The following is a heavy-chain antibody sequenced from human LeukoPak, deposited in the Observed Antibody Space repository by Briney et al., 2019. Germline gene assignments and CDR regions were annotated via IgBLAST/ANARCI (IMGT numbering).Heavy chain of an antibody. CDR2: IYYSGST. J-gene: IGHJ4*02. CDR3: ARDFRGLMPYYFDY. CDR1: GGSIDSGGYY. D-gene: IGHD3-16*01. V-gene: IGHV4-31*03. Sequence: SGTLSLTCTVSGGSIDSGGYYWSWIRQHPGKGLEWIGYIYYSGSTYYNPSLKSRVTISVDTSKNQFSLKLSSVTAADTAVYYCARDFRGLMPYYFDYWGQGTLVTVSS.